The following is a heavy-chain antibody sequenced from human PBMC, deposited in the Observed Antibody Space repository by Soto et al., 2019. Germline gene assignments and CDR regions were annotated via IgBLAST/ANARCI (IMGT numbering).Heavy chain of an antibody. CDR2: INPNSGGT. CDR3: ARASYSGYDSSETFDY. V-gene: IGHV1-2*04. Sequence: ASVKVSCKASGYTFTGYYMHWVRQAPGQGLGWMGWINPNSGGTNYAQKFQGWVTMTRDTSISTAYMELSRLRSDDTAVYYCARASYSGYDSSETFDYWGQGTLVTVSS. J-gene: IGHJ4*02. CDR1: GYTFTGYY. D-gene: IGHD5-12*01.